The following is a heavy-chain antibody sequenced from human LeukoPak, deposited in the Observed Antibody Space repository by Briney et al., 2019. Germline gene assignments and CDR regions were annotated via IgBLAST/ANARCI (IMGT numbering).Heavy chain of an antibody. CDR3: ARGGFDSSGYYIDY. V-gene: IGHV4-30-4*01. D-gene: IGHD3-22*01. CDR1: RASFNSSDYY. CDR2: IYYSGST. Sequence: SETLSLTCSVSRASFNSSDYYWSWIRQPPGKGLEWIGYIYYSGSTYYNPSLKSRVTISVDTSKNQFSLKLSSVTAADTAVYYCARGGFDSSGYYIDYWGQGTLVTVSS. J-gene: IGHJ4*02.